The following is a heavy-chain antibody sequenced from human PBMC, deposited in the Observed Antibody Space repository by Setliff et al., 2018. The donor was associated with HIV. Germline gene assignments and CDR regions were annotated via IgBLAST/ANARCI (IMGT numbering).Heavy chain of an antibody. CDR2: INYTGNT. V-gene: IGHV4-39*02. CDR1: GASISTKTYT. CDR3: AREGDGIDY. D-gene: IGHD2-21*02. Sequence: SETLSLTCTVSGASISTKTYTWGWIRQPPGKGLEWIGSINYTGNTYNTPSLKSRLTISVDVSKNQISLKLTSVTAADTAIYFCAREGDGIDYWGQGILVTVSS. J-gene: IGHJ4*02.